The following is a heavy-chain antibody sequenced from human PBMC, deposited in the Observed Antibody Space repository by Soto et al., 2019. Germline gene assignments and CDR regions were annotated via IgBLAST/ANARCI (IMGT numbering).Heavy chain of an antibody. CDR2: ISGYTGNT. CDR1: GYTFTSYG. J-gene: IGHJ6*02. D-gene: IGHD3-10*01. Sequence: QVQLVQSGAEVKKPGASVKVSCKASGYTFTSYGVSWVRQAPGQGLEWMGWISGYTGNTNYSQKLQGRVTMTTDTSTSTAYMQLRSLRSDDTAVYYCARAGKYDYGSGSPYYYGMDVWGQGITVTVSS. CDR3: ARAGKYDYGSGSPYYYGMDV. V-gene: IGHV1-18*04.